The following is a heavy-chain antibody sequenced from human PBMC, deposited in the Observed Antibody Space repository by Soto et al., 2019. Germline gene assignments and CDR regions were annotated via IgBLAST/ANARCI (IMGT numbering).Heavy chain of an antibody. Sequence: SETLSLTCTVSGGSISGYYWSWIRQPPGKGLEWIGYMYNTGSTVYNPSFKSRVTISVDTSKNQFSLKLNSVTAADTAVYYCARDLWGYCGYPVSSYGMDVWGQGTTVTVSS. CDR3: ARDLWGYCGYPVSSYGMDV. D-gene: IGHD2-21*01. J-gene: IGHJ6*02. CDR1: GGSISGYY. CDR2: MYNTGST. V-gene: IGHV4-59*01.